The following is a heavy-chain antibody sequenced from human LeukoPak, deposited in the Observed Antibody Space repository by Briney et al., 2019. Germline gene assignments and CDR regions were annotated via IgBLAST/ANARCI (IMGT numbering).Heavy chain of an antibody. J-gene: IGHJ3*02. CDR3: ATELRILSWGVDAFDI. D-gene: IGHD3-10*01. CDR2: IYSGGGA. V-gene: IGHV3-66*02. Sequence: GGSLRLSCAASGFTVSTNYMGWVRQAPGKGLDWVSVIYSGGGAYYADSVKDRFTIFRDTSKNTLYLQMNSLRAEDTAVYYCATELRILSWGVDAFDIWGQGTMVTVCS. CDR1: GFTVSTNY.